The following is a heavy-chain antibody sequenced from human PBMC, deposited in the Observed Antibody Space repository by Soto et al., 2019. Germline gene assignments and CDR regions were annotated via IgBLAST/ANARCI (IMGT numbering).Heavy chain of an antibody. CDR2: MYWDDDT. CDR1: GFSLTTSGVG. V-gene: IGHV2-5*02. J-gene: IGHJ4*02. D-gene: IGHD3-3*01. Sequence: QITLNESGPTVVKPAETLTLTCTFSGFSLTTSGVGVGWILQSPGKAPEWLALMYWDDDTRYSASLKSRLTIHKDTSKNQVVLTMASVDPADTATYYCAHRILRTVFGLVTTTAIYFDVWGQGTPVVVSS. CDR3: AHRILRTVFGLVTTTAIYFDV.